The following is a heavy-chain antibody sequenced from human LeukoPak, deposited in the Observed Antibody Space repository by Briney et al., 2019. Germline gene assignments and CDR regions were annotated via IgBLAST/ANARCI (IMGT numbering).Heavy chain of an antibody. J-gene: IGHJ3*02. CDR2: IYYSGST. D-gene: IGHD3-22*01. Sequence: SETLSLTCTVSGGSISSGDYYWSWIRQPPGKGLEWIGYIYYSGSTYYNPSLKSRVTISVDTSKSQFSLKLSSVTAADTAVYYCARDQSYYYDSSGSDAFDIWGQGTMVTVSS. V-gene: IGHV4-30-4*01. CDR3: ARDQSYYYDSSGSDAFDI. CDR1: GGSISSGDYY.